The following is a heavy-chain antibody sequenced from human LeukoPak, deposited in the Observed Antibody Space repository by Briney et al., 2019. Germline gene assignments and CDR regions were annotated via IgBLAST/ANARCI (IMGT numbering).Heavy chain of an antibody. CDR2: ISAYNGNT. D-gene: IGHD3-3*01. J-gene: IGHJ4*02. V-gene: IGHV1-18*01. CDR3: ARLSITIFGVVIPTPFDY. Sequence: ALVKVSCKASGYTFTSYGISWVRQAPGQGLEWMGWISAYNGNTNYAQKLQGRVTMTTDTSTSTAYMELRSLRSDDTAVYYCARLSITIFGVVIPTPFDYWGQGTLVTVSS. CDR1: GYTFTSYG.